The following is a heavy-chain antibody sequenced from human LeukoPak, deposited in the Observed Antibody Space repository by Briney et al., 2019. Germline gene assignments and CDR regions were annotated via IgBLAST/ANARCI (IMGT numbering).Heavy chain of an antibody. J-gene: IGHJ4*02. D-gene: IGHD6-19*01. CDR1: GFTFSSYS. CDR2: ISSSSSYI. Sequence: GGSLTLSCAASGFTFSSYSMNWVRQAPGKGLEWVSSISSSSSYIYYADSVKGRFTISRDNAKNSLYLQMNSLRAEDTAVYYCAREQKSSGWYAVDYWGQGTLVTVSS. CDR3: AREQKSSGWYAVDY. V-gene: IGHV3-21*01.